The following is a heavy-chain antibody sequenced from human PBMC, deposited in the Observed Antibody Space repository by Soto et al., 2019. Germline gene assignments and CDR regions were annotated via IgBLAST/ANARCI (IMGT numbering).Heavy chain of an antibody. CDR2: IWYDGSNK. V-gene: IGHV3-33*01. Sequence: QVQLVESGGGVVQPGRSLRLSCAVSGFTFSSYGMHWVRQAPGKGLEWVAVIWYDGSNKYYADSVKGRFTISRDDSKNTLYLQLNSLRAEATAVYYCARETGGPLYGMDVWGQGTTVTVSS. D-gene: IGHD7-27*01. CDR1: GFTFSSYG. J-gene: IGHJ6*02. CDR3: ARETGGPLYGMDV.